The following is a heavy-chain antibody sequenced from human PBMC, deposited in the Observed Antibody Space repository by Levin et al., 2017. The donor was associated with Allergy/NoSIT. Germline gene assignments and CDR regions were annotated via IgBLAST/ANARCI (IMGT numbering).Heavy chain of an antibody. CDR3: AKAQRTDCSGGICFRYDD. J-gene: IGHJ4*02. CDR2: ISAGGSNT. CDR1: GFTFSSYA. D-gene: IGHD2-15*01. V-gene: IGHV3-23*01. Sequence: GGSLRLSCAGSGFTFSSYAMSWVRQAPGKGLEWVSSISAGGSNTYYADSVKGRFTISRDNSKNTVYLQMSSLRVEDTAFYYCAKAQRTDCSGGICFRYDDWGQATLVTVSS.